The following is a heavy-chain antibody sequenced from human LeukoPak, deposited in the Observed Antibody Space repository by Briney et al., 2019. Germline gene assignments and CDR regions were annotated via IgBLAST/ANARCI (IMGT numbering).Heavy chain of an antibody. CDR3: AKQRCIGDSCYRGEADWFDP. J-gene: IGHJ5*02. CDR2: IYPGDSET. V-gene: IGHV5-51*01. CDR1: GYSFTSFW. D-gene: IGHD2-15*01. Sequence: GESLKTSCKGSGYSFTSFWIGWVRQMPGKGLEWMGIIYPGDSETLYSPSFQGQVTISADKSINTAYLQWSSLKASDSAMYYCAKQRCIGDSCYRGEADWFDPWGQGTLVTVSS.